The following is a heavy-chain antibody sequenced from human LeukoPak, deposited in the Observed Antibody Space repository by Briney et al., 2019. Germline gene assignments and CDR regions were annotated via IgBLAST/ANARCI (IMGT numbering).Heavy chain of an antibody. D-gene: IGHD3-3*01. J-gene: IGHJ6*02. V-gene: IGHV3-11*01. Sequence: GRSLRLSCAASGFTFSDYYISWISQAPGKGLEWVSYISSSGSTIYYADSVKGRFTISRDNAKNSLYLQMNSLRAEDTAVYYCARDGREYDFWSGYHYYYYGMDVWGQGTTVTVSS. CDR2: ISSSGSTI. CDR1: GFTFSDYY. CDR3: ARDGREYDFWSGYHYYYYGMDV.